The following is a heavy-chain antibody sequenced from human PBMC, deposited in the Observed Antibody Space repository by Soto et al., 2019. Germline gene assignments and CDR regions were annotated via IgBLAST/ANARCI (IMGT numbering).Heavy chain of an antibody. V-gene: IGHV3-21*01. CDR1: GFTFSSYS. Sequence: EVQLVESGGGLVKPGGSLRLSCAASGFTFSSYSMNWVRQAPGKGLEWVSSISSSSYIYYADSVKGRFTISRDNAKNSLYLQMNSLRAEDTAVYYCAREIMYYYDSSGKGDYWGQGTLVTVSS. D-gene: IGHD3-22*01. CDR2: ISSSSYI. CDR3: AREIMYYYDSSGKGDY. J-gene: IGHJ4*02.